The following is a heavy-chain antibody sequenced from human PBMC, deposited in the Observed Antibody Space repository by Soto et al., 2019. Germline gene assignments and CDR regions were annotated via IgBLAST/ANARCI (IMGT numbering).Heavy chain of an antibody. Sequence: QVQLQESGPGLVKPSQTLSLTCTVSGGSISSGGYYWSWIRQHPGKGLEWIGYIYYSGSTYYNPTLKSRFXIPXDXFKNQFSLKLSSVTAADTAVYYCARGGSSSEFGMDVWGQGTTVTVSS. CDR1: GGSISSGGYY. CDR2: IYYSGST. J-gene: IGHJ6*02. CDR3: ARGGSSSEFGMDV. D-gene: IGHD6-6*01. V-gene: IGHV4-31*03.